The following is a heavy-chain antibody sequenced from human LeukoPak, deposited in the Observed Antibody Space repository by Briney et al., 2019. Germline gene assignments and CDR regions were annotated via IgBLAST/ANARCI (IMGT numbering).Heavy chain of an antibody. D-gene: IGHD1-14*01. CDR3: ARLHNKCLDC. CDR1: GFTFSSHG. CDR2: VYYDGGDK. J-gene: IGHJ4*02. Sequence: PGGSLRLSCGASGFTFSSHGIHWVRQAPGKGLEWVAIVYYDGGDKYYAESVKGRFILSRDNSKNMVYLQMNSLRAEDTAVYYCARLHNKCLDCWGQGAQVTVSS. V-gene: IGHV3-33*01.